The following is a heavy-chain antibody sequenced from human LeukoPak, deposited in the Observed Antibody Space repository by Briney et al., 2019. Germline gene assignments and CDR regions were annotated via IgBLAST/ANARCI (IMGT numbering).Heavy chain of an antibody. D-gene: IGHD3-22*01. CDR2: IYTSGST. CDR3: ARHEGSSGYYSYY. CDR1: GGSISSGSYY. J-gene: IGHJ4*02. V-gene: IGHV4-61*02. Sequence: SETLSLTCTVSGGSISSGSYYWSWIRQPAGKGLEWIGRIYTSGSTNYNPSLKSRVTISVDTSKNQFSLKLSSVTAADTAVYYCARHEGSSGYYSYYWGQGTLVTVSS.